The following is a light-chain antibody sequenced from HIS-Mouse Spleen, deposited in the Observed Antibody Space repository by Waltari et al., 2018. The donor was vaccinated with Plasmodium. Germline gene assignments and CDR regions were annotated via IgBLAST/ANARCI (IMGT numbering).Light chain of an antibody. Sequence: EIVLTQSQGTLSLSPGERAPLSCRASQSVSSSYLAWYQQKPGQAPRLLIYGSSSRATGIPDRLSGSGSGTDFTLTISRLEPEDFAVYYCQQYGSSGTFGQGTKVEIK. CDR2: GSS. CDR3: QQYGSSGT. J-gene: IGKJ1*01. CDR1: QSVSSSY. V-gene: IGKV3-20*01.